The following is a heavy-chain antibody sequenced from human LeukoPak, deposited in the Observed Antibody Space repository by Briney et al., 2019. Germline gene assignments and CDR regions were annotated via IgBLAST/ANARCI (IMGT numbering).Heavy chain of an antibody. CDR1: GFTFSSYA. CDR3: AKGERRYYYYGMDV. CDR2: ISGSGGST. V-gene: IGHV3-23*01. D-gene: IGHD1-1*01. Sequence: GGALRLSCAASGFTFSSYAMSWVRQAPGKGLEWVSAISGSGGSTYYADSVKGRFTISRDNSKNTLYLQMNSLRAEDTAVYYCAKGERRYYYYGMDVWGKGTTVTVSS. J-gene: IGHJ6*04.